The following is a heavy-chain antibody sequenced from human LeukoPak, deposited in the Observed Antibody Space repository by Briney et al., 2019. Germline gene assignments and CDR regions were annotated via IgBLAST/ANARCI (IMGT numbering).Heavy chain of an antibody. V-gene: IGHV1-69*04. CDR3: AREVSGSYYSYYYYGMDV. D-gene: IGHD1-26*01. CDR1: RGTFSSYA. Sequence: GASVKVSCKASRGTFSSYAISWVRQAPGQGLEWMGRIIPILGIANYAQKFQGRVTITADKSTSTAYMELSSLRSEDTAVYYCAREVSGSYYSYYYYGMDVWGQGTTVTVSS. J-gene: IGHJ6*02. CDR2: IIPILGIA.